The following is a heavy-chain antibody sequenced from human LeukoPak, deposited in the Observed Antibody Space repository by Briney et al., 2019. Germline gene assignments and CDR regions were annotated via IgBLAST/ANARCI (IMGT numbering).Heavy chain of an antibody. Sequence: SETLSLTCTVSGGSISSGGCYWSWIRQHPGKGLEWIGYIYYSGSTYYNPSLKSRVTISVDTSKHQFSLKLSSVTAADTAVYYCASVDVLRFLEWWTYYFDYWGQGTLVTVSS. CDR1: GGSISSGGCY. CDR3: ASVDVLRFLEWWTYYFDY. V-gene: IGHV4-31*03. D-gene: IGHD3-3*01. CDR2: IYYSGST. J-gene: IGHJ4*02.